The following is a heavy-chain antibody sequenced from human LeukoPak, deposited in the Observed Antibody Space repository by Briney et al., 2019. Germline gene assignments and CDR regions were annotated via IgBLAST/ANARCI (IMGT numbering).Heavy chain of an antibody. V-gene: IGHV3-48*01. CDR1: GFTFSSYS. CDR3: ARLPYCTNGVCYSDDY. CDR2: MTGSSSTI. Sequence: GGSLRLSCAASGFTFSSYSMNWVRQAPGMGLEWVSYMTGSSSTIDYADSVKGRFTISRDNAKNSLYLQMNSLRAEDTAVYYCARLPYCTNGVCYSDDYWGQGTLVTVSS. D-gene: IGHD2-8*01. J-gene: IGHJ4*02.